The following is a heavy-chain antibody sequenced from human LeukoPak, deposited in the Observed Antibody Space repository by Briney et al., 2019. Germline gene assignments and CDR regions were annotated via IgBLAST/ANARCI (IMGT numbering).Heavy chain of an antibody. D-gene: IGHD3-22*01. CDR1: GYTFTGYY. Sequence: ASVKVSCKASGYTFTGYYMHWVRQAPGQGLEWMGWINPNSGGTNYAQKFQGRVTMTRDTSISTAYMELSRLRSDDAAVYYCARGSNYYDSSGLYWGQGTLVTVSS. V-gene: IGHV1-2*02. CDR3: ARGSNYYDSSGLY. CDR2: INPNSGGT. J-gene: IGHJ4*02.